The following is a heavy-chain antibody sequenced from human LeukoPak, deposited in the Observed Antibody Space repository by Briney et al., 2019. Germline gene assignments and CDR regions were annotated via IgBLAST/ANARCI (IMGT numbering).Heavy chain of an antibody. V-gene: IGHV3-21*01. CDR2: ISSSSSYI. CDR1: GFTFSSYS. J-gene: IGHJ4*02. Sequence: GGSLRLSCAASGFTFSSYSMNWVLQAPGKGLEWVSSISSSSSYIYYADSLKGRFTISRDNAKQSLYLQMNSLRAEDTAVYYCARGGRPDYWGQGTLVTVSS. CDR3: ARGGRPDY.